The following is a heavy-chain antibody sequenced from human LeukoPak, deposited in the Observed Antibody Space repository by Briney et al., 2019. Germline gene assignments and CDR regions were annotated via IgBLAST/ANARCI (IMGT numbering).Heavy chain of an antibody. CDR3: ARVGTYGSGSYLSWLDY. CDR2: FYYSGSA. D-gene: IGHD3-10*01. V-gene: IGHV4-59*01. CDR1: GGSISSYY. J-gene: IGHJ4*02. Sequence: SETLSVTCTDSGGSISSYYGSWIRQPPGTGLEWIGYFYYSGSANYNPHLKSRVTISVDTSKNQFSLKLSSVTAADTAVYYCARVGTYGSGSYLSWLDYWGQGTLVTVS.